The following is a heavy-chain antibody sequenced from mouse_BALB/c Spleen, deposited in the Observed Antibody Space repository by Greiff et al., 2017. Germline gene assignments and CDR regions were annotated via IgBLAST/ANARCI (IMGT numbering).Heavy chain of an antibody. CDR1: GYTFTDYN. J-gene: IGHJ4*01. Sequence: VQLQQSGPELVKPGASVKISCKASGYTFTDYNMHWVKQSHGKSLEWIGYIYPYNGGTGYNQKFKSKATLTVDNSSSTAYMELRSLTSEDSAVYYCARYGHYAMDYWGQGTSVTVSS. CDR2: IYPYNGGT. V-gene: IGHV1S29*02. D-gene: IGHD1-1*01. CDR3: ARYGHYAMDY.